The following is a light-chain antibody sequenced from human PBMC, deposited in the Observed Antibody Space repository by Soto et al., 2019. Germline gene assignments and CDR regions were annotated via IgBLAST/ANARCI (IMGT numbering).Light chain of an antibody. CDR2: EVS. J-gene: IGLJ2*01. V-gene: IGLV2-8*01. Sequence: QSVLTQPPSASGSPGHSVTISCTGTSSDVGGYNYVSWYQQHPGKAPQLMIYEVSRRPSGVPDRFSGSKSGNTASLTVSGLQAEDEADYYCSSYAGSNNLLFGGGNKLTVL. CDR1: SSDVGGYNY. CDR3: SSYAGSNNLL.